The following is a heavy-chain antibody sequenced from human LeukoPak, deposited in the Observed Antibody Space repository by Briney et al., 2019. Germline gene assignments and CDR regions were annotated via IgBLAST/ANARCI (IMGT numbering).Heavy chain of an antibody. V-gene: IGHV3-23*01. J-gene: IGHJ5*02. D-gene: IGHD6-19*01. CDR1: GFTFSSYA. Sequence: GGSLRLSCAASGFTFSSYAMSWVRQAPVKGLEWVSAISGSGGSTYYADSVKGRFTISRDNSKNTLYLQMNSLRAEDTAVYYCAKDRAQLAVAPWFDPWGQGTLVTVSS. CDR3: AKDRAQLAVAPWFDP. CDR2: ISGSGGST.